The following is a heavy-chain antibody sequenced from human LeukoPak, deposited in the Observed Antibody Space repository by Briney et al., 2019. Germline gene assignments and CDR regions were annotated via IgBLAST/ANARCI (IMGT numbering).Heavy chain of an antibody. D-gene: IGHD4-17*01. CDR3: ARELLPDVTTSAFDI. CDR2: INPNSGGT. Sequence: ASVKVSCKASGYTFTGYYMHWVRQAPGQGLEWMGWINPNSGGTNYAQKFQGRVTMTRDTSISTAYMELSRLRSDDTAVYYCARELLPDVTTSAFDIWGQGTMVTVSS. CDR1: GYTFTGYY. V-gene: IGHV1-2*02. J-gene: IGHJ3*02.